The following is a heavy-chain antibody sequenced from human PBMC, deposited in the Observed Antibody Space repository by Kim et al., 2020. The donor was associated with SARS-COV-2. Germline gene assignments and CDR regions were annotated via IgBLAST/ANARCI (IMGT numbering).Heavy chain of an antibody. CDR2: TYYRSKWYN. D-gene: IGHD2-2*01. V-gene: IGHV6-1*01. Sequence: SQTLSLTCAISGDSVSSNSAAWNWIRQSPSRGLEWLGRTYYRSKWYNDYAVSVKSRITINPDTSKNQFSLQLNSVTPEDTAVYYCARDPGQYQLLWGEFDPWGQGTLVTVSS. J-gene: IGHJ5*02. CDR1: GDSVSSNSAA. CDR3: ARDPGQYQLLWGEFDP.